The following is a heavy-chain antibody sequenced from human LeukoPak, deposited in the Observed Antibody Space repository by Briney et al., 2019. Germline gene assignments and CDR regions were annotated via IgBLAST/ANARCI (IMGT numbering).Heavy chain of an antibody. Sequence: SETLSLTCTVSGGSISSYYWSWIRQPPGKGLEWIGYIYTSGSTNYNPSLKSRVTISVDTSKNQFSLKLSSVTAADTAVYYCARLMATIGNGYYYHYMDVWGKGTTVAVSS. CDR1: GGSISSYY. D-gene: IGHD5-12*01. CDR2: IYTSGST. V-gene: IGHV4-4*09. CDR3: ARLMATIGNGYYYHYMDV. J-gene: IGHJ6*03.